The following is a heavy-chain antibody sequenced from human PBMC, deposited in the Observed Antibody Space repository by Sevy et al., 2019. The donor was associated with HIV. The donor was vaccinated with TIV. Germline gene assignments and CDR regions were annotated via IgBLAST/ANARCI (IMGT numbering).Heavy chain of an antibody. V-gene: IGHV3-43D*03. J-gene: IGHJ6*02. CDR2: ISWDGGST. Sequence: GGSLRLSCAASGFTFDDYAMHWVRQAPGKGLEWVSLISWDGGSTYYADSVKGRFAISRDNSKNSLYLQMNSLRAEDTAFYYCAKGIAAAGNSMDVWGQGTTVTVSS. CDR3: AKGIAAAGNSMDV. CDR1: GFTFDDYA. D-gene: IGHD6-13*01.